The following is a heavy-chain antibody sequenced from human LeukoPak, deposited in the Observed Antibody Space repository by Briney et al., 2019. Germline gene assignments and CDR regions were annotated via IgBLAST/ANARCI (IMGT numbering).Heavy chain of an antibody. V-gene: IGHV4-4*07. CDR2: FYTSGYT. D-gene: IGHD2-15*01. Sequence: PSETLSLTCTVSGGSISSYYWSWIRQPAGKGLEWIGRFYTSGYTNYNPSLKSRVTMSVDRSKNQFSLKLSSVTAADTAVYYCARGDSNIVASMDVWGQGTTVTVS. CDR1: GGSISSYY. CDR3: ARGDSNIVASMDV. J-gene: IGHJ6*02.